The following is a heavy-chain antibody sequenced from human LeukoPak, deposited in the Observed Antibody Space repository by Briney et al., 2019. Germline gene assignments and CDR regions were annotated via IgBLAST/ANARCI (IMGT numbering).Heavy chain of an antibody. CDR3: ARPIAAAAMDV. V-gene: IGHV3-7*01. CDR2: IKPDGSER. D-gene: IGHD6-13*01. Sequence: GGSLRLSCAASGFSFSGYWMSWVRQAPGKGPEWVANIKPDGSERYYVDSVKGRFTISRDNAKNSLYLQMNSLRAEDTAVYYCARPIAAAAMDVWGQGTTVTVSS. CDR1: GFSFSGYW. J-gene: IGHJ6*02.